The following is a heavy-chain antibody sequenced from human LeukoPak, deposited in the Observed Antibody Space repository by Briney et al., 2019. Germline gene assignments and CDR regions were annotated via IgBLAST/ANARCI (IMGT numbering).Heavy chain of an antibody. D-gene: IGHD5-18*01. CDR3: AKLSGTAMVYFDY. CDR2: IYYSGST. J-gene: IGHJ4*02. CDR1: GGSISSSSYY. V-gene: IGHV4-39*01. Sequence: SETLSLTCTVSGGSISSSSYYWGWIRQPPGKGLGWIGSIYYSGSTYYNPSLKSRVTISVDTSKNQFSLKLSSVTAADTAVYYCAKLSGTAMVYFDYWGQGTLVTVSS.